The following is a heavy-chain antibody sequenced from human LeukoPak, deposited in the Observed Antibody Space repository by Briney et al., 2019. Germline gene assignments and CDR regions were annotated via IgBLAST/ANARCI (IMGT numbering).Heavy chain of an antibody. Sequence: SETLSLACTVSGGSISSSSYYWGWIRQPPGKGLEWIGSIYYSGSTYYNPSLKSRVTISVDTSKNQFSLKLSSVTAADTAVYYCSTNYYYYGMDVWGQGTTVTVSS. V-gene: IGHV4-39*01. J-gene: IGHJ6*02. CDR2: IYYSGST. CDR3: STNYYYYGMDV. CDR1: GGSISSSSYY. D-gene: IGHD5-24*01.